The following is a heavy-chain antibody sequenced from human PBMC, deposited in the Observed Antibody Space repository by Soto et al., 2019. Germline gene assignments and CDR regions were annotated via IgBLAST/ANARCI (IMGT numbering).Heavy chain of an antibody. CDR1: GFSLSNARMA. V-gene: IGHV2-26*01. J-gene: IGHJ4*02. CDR2: IFSNDEK. CDR3: ARIPPVSGVGVGYYFDY. Sequence: QVTLKESGPVLVTPTEPLTLTCTVSGFSLSNARMAVSWIRQPPGKALERLAHIFSNDEKTYSTSLKSRLTIYKDTSKSQVVLTMTNMDPVDTATYYCARIPPVSGVGVGYYFDYWGQGTLVTVSS. D-gene: IGHD3-10*01.